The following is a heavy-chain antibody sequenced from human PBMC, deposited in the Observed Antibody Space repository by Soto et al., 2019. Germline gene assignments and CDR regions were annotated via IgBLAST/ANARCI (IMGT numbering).Heavy chain of an antibody. CDR2: IYHSGST. V-gene: IGHV4-4*02. CDR1: SGSISSSNW. J-gene: IGHJ6*03. D-gene: IGHD6-19*01. CDR3: GKGNISSGWYSSHYYYYMDV. Sequence: PSETLALTCAVSSGSISSSNWGSWVRPPPGKGLEWIGEIYHSGSTNYNPSLKSRVTISVDKSKNQFSLKLSSVTAADTAVYYCGKGNISSGWYSSHYYYYMDVWGKGTTVTVSS.